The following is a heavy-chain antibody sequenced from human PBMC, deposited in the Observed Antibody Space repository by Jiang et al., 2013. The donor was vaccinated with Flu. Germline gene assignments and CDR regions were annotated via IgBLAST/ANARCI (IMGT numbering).Heavy chain of an antibody. V-gene: IGHV3-33*01. CDR3: ARDVLRYSSSRGHYYGMDV. CDR1: GFTFSSYG. D-gene: IGHD6-6*01. J-gene: IGHJ6*02. Sequence: VQLVESGGGVVQPGRSLRLSCAASGFTFSSYGMHWVRQAPGKGLEWVAVIWYDGSNKYYADSVKGRFTISRDNSKNTLYLQMNSLRAEDTAVYYCARDVLRYSSSRGHYYGMDVWGQGTTVTVSS. CDR2: IWYDGSNK.